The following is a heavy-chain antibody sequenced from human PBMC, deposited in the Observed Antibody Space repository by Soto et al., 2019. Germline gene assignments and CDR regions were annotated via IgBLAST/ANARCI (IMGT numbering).Heavy chain of an antibody. CDR3: AKGEQQLYYYYYYMDV. Sequence: PGGSLRLSCAASGFTFSSYAMSWVRQAPGKGLEWVSAISGSGGSTYYADSVKGRFTISRDNSKNTLYLQMNSLRAEDTAVYYCAKGEQQLYYYYYYMDVWGKGTTVTVS. J-gene: IGHJ6*03. D-gene: IGHD6-13*01. CDR2: ISGSGGST. CDR1: GFTFSSYA. V-gene: IGHV3-23*01.